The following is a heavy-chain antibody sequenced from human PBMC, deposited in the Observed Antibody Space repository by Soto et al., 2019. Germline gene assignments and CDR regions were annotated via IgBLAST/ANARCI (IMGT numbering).Heavy chain of an antibody. D-gene: IGHD6-6*01. CDR2: IYYSGST. CDR3: ARGLPSSSDY. Sequence: SETLSLICTVSGGSVSSGSYYWSWIRQPPGKGLEWIGYIYYSGSTNYNPSLKSRVTISVDTSKNQFSLKLSSVTAADTAVYYCARGLPSSSDYWGQGTLVTVSS. V-gene: IGHV4-61*01. J-gene: IGHJ4*02. CDR1: GGSVSSGSYY.